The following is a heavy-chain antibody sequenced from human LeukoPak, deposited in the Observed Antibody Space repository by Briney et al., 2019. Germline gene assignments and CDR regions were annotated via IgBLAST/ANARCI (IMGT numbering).Heavy chain of an antibody. Sequence: GGSLRLSCAASGFTFSNNWMSWVRQAPGKGLEWVAHIKQDGSEKYYVNSLKGRFTISRDNAKNSLFLQMNSLTAEDTAIYYCAREGRYYGSGSHRDGFDIWGQGTMVTVSS. D-gene: IGHD3-10*01. V-gene: IGHV3-7*01. CDR2: IKQDGSEK. CDR1: GFTFSNNW. CDR3: AREGRYYGSGSHRDGFDI. J-gene: IGHJ3*02.